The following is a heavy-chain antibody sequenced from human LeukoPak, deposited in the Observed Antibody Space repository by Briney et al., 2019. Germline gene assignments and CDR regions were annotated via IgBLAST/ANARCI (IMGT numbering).Heavy chain of an antibody. CDR1: GSTFTDYY. Sequence: ASVKVSCKASGSTFTDYYMHWVRQAPGQGLEWMGWINPNSGGTNFAQKFQGRVTMTRDTSISTAYMELNRLRSDDTAVYYCARDGWELLLGFDHWGQGTLVTVSS. J-gene: IGHJ4*02. CDR2: INPNSGGT. D-gene: IGHD1-26*01. V-gene: IGHV1-2*02. CDR3: ARDGWELLLGFDH.